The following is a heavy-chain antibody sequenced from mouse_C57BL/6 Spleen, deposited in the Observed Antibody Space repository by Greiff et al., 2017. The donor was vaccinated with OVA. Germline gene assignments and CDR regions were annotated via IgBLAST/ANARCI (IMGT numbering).Heavy chain of an antibody. CDR3: AKGPHYGSSYEGYFDV. CDR2: ISSGSSTI. D-gene: IGHD1-1*01. CDR1: GFTFSDYG. V-gene: IGHV5-17*01. J-gene: IGHJ1*03. Sequence: DVMLVESGGGLVKPGGSLKLSCAASGFTFSDYGMHWVRQAPEKGLEWVAYISSGSSTIYYADTVKGRFTISRDNAKNTLFLQMTSLRSEDTAMYYCAKGPHYGSSYEGYFDVWGTGTTVTVSS.